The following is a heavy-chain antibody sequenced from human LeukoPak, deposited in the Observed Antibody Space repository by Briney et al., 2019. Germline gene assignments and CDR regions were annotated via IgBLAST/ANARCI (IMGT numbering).Heavy chain of an antibody. CDR1: GFTFSSYS. V-gene: IGHV3-21*01. CDR3: ARAKSTVTTFDY. Sequence: GSLRLSCAASGFTFSSYSMNWVRQAPGKGLEWVSSISSSSSYIYYADSVKGRFTISRDNAKNSLCLQMNSLRAEDTAVYYCARAKSTVTTFDYWGQGTLVTVSS. J-gene: IGHJ4*02. CDR2: ISSSSSYI. D-gene: IGHD4-17*01.